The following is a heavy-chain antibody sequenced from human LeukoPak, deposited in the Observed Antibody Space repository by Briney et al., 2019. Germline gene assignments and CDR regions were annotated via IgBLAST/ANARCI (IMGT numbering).Heavy chain of an antibody. CDR3: VKNQGDTAMVY. Sequence: GGSLRLSCAASGFTFSDYYMSWIRQAPGKGLEWVSYISSSGSTICYADSVKGRFTISRDNAKNSLYLQMNSLRAEDTAVYYCVKNQGDTAMVYWGQGTLVTVSS. J-gene: IGHJ4*02. D-gene: IGHD5-18*01. CDR2: ISSSGSTI. V-gene: IGHV3-11*01. CDR1: GFTFSDYY.